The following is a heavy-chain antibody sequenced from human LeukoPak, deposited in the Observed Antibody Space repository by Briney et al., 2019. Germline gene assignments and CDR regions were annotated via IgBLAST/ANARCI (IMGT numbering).Heavy chain of an antibody. J-gene: IGHJ6*02. CDR1: GFTFSNAW. CDR3: TTDPSDYPHYYYYGMDV. Sequence: GGSLRLSCAASGFTFSNAWMSWVRQAPGKGLEWVGRIKSKTDGGTTDYAAPVKGRFTISRDDSKNTLYLQMNSLKTEDTAVYYCTTDPSDYPHYYYYGMDVWGQGTTVTVSS. D-gene: IGHD4-17*01. V-gene: IGHV3-15*01. CDR2: IKSKTDGGTT.